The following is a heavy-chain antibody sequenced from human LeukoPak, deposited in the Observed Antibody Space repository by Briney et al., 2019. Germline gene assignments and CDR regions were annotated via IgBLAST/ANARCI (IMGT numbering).Heavy chain of an antibody. CDR1: GFTFSNAW. V-gene: IGHV3-15*07. D-gene: IGHD1-1*01. CDR3: TTGTTDEHYYYYYGMDV. CDR2: IKSKTDGETT. Sequence: PGGSLRLSCAASGFTFSNAWMNWVRQAPGKGLEWVGRIKSKTDGETTDYAAPVKGRFTISRDDSKNTLYLQMNSLKTEDTAVYYCTTGTTDEHYYYYYGMDVWGQGTTVTVSS. J-gene: IGHJ6*02.